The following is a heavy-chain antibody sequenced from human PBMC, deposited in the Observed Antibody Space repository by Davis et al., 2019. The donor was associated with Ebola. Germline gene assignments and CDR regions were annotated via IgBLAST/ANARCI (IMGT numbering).Heavy chain of an antibody. CDR2: IFTSGNS. Sequence: PSETLSLTCSVYGDSMSSYYWSWIRQPAGKGLEWIGRIFTSGNSNFNLSLKSRVTMSVDMTKTQFSLNLRSVTAADTAVYFCARGVTTYGYYLDYWGQGTLVTVSS. J-gene: IGHJ4*02. V-gene: IGHV4-4*07. CDR3: ARGVTTYGYYLDY. CDR1: GDSMSSYY. D-gene: IGHD4-17*01.